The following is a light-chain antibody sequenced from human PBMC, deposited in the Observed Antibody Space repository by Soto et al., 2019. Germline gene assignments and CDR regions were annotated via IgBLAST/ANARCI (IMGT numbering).Light chain of an antibody. CDR1: QGISNS. CDR2: DAS. J-gene: IGKJ3*01. V-gene: IGKV1-27*01. Sequence: DIQMTQSTSSLSESIGDRVTITCRAGQGISNSLAWYQQKPGKGPSLLIYDASTLQSGVPSRFSGSGSGTDFTLTINSLQPEDVATYYCQKYKSAPYTFGPGTKVDIK. CDR3: QKYKSAPYT.